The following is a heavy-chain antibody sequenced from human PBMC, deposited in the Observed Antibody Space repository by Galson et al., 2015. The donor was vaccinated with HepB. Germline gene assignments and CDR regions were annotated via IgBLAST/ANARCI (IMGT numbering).Heavy chain of an antibody. CDR1: GGTFSSYA. Sequence: SVKVSCKASGGTFSSYAISWVRQAPGQGLEWMGGIIPIFGTANYAQKFQGRVTITADESTSTAYMELSSLRSEDTAVYYCARGEDCSSTSCFYNWFDPWGQGTLVTVSS. V-gene: IGHV1-69*13. J-gene: IGHJ5*02. CDR3: ARGEDCSSTSCFYNWFDP. D-gene: IGHD2-2*01. CDR2: IIPIFGTA.